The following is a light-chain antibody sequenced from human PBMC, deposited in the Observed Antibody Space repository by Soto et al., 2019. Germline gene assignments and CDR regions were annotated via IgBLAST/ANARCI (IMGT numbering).Light chain of an antibody. V-gene: IGKV3D-15*01. Sequence: EIVMTQSPATLSVSPGERATLSCRASQSVSSNLAWYQQKPGQAPRLLIYGASIRATGIPARFSGSGSGTEFTLTISSLQSEEFAVYYCQQYNNLYTFGQGTKVDIK. CDR3: QQYNNLYT. CDR2: GAS. CDR1: QSVSSN. J-gene: IGKJ2*01.